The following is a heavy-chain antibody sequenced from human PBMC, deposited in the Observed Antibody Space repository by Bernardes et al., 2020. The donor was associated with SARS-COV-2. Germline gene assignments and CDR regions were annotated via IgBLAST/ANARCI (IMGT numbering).Heavy chain of an antibody. J-gene: IGHJ4*02. Sequence: GGSLRLSCAASGFTFYSYGMTWVRQAPGKGLQWVSTISSTGGFTYYADSVRGRFTISRDNPWKTLDLQMNNLRAEDTAVYYCANTRGSAYFLDYWGQGILVTVAS. V-gene: IGHV3-23*01. CDR3: ANTRGSAYFLDY. CDR2: ISSTGGFT. CDR1: GFTFYSYG. D-gene: IGHD3-3*01.